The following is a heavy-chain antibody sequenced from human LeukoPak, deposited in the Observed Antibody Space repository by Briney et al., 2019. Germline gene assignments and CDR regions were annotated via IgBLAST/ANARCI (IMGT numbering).Heavy chain of an antibody. J-gene: IGHJ4*02. D-gene: IGHD4-17*01. V-gene: IGHV3-48*03. CDR1: GFTFSNYA. CDR3: ASDWKDYCDYGGDY. CDR2: ISSSGSTI. Sequence: KSGGSLRLSCGASGFTFSNYAMNWVRQAPGKGLEWVSYISSSGSTIYYADSVKGRFTISRDNAKNSLYLQMNSLRAEDTPVYYCASDWKDYCDYGGDYWGQGTLVTVSS.